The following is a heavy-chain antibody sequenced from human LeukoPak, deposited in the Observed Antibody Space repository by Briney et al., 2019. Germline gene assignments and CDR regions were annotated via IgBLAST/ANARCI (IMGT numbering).Heavy chain of an antibody. Sequence: ASVKVSCKASGYTFTSYGISWVRQAPGQGLEWMGWISAYNGSTNYAQKLQGRVTMTTDTSTSTAYMELRSLRSDDTAVYYCAREVYSGSYYYYYYYYMDVWGKGTTVTISS. CDR2: ISAYNGST. CDR1: GYTFTSYG. J-gene: IGHJ6*03. D-gene: IGHD1-26*01. CDR3: AREVYSGSYYYYYYYYMDV. V-gene: IGHV1-18*01.